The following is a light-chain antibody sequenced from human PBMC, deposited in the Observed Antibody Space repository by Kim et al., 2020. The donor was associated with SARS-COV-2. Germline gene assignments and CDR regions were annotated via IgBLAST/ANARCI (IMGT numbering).Light chain of an antibody. CDR1: TSSIGSNY. Sequence: SVTISWSGNTSSIGSNYVYWYQQLPGMAPKLLIYRNSQRPSGVPDRFSGSESGTSASLAISGLRPEDEADYYCATWDDSLSGLYVFGTGTKVTVL. J-gene: IGLJ1*01. CDR2: RNS. V-gene: IGLV1-47*01. CDR3: ATWDDSLSGLYV.